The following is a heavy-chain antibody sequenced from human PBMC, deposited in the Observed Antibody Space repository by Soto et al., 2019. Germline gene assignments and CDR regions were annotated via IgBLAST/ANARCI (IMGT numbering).Heavy chain of an antibody. CDR1: GFTFSSYS. CDR3: ARWSLRCSSTSCYVGGAFDI. D-gene: IGHD2-2*01. CDR2: ISSSSSYI. J-gene: IGHJ3*02. V-gene: IGHV3-21*01. Sequence: GGSLRLSCAASGFTFSSYSMNWVRQAPGKGLEWVSSISSSSSYIYYADSVKGRFTISRDNAKNSLYLQMNSLRAEDTAVYYCARWSLRCSSTSCYVGGAFDIWGQGTMVTVSS.